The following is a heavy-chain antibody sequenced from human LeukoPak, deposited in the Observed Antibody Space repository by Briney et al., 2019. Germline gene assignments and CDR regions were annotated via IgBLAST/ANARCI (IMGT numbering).Heavy chain of an antibody. D-gene: IGHD6-19*01. V-gene: IGHV3-23*01. J-gene: IGHJ4*02. CDR1: GFTFSSYA. CDR2: ISGSGTNT. CDR3: AKDRRGPSTGWRLFLDY. Sequence: GSLRLSCAASGFTFSSYAVSWVRQAPGKGLEWVSAISGSGTNTYYADSVKGRFTISRDNSKNTLYLQMNSLRADDTAVYYCAKDRRGPSTGWRLFLDYWGQGTLVTVSS.